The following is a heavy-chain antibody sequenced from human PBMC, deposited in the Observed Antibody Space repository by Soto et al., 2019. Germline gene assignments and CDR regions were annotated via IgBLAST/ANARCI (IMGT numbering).Heavy chain of an antibody. V-gene: IGHV3-74*01. CDR1: GITFSNYW. CDR2: IHSDGITT. J-gene: IGHJ4*02. Sequence: GGSLRLSCAASGITFSNYWMEWVRQAPGKGLVWVSRIHSDGITTYYGDSVKGRFTISRDNAKSTVYLQLNSLGAEDTATYHCTLHKFDSSGYVSDYWGQGTLVTVSS. CDR3: TLHKFDSSGYVSDY. D-gene: IGHD3-22*01.